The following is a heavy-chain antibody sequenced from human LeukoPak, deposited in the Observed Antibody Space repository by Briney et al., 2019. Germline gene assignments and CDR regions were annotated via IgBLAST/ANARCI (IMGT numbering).Heavy chain of an antibody. CDR3: ARAFRVVAATSVFDS. CDR2: IFYSGST. D-gene: IGHD2-15*01. V-gene: IGHV4-59*01. Sequence: SETLSLTCTVSGGSITTYYWSWVRQPPGKGLEWIGYIFYSGSTNYNPSLKSRVTISVDTSKNQFSLKLTSVTAADTAVYYCARAFRVVAATSVFDSWGQGTLVTVSS. CDR1: GGSITTYY. J-gene: IGHJ4*02.